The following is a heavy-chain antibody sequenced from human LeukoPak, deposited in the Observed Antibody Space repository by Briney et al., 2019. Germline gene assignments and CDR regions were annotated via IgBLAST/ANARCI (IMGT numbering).Heavy chain of an antibody. Sequence: GGSLRLSCAASGFTFSSYAMSWVRQAPGKGLEWVSAISGSGGSTYYADSVKGRFTISRDNSKNTLYLQMNSLRAEDTAVYYCAKDLVGGAPKGGHAFDYWGQGTLVTVSS. CDR3: AKDLVGGAPKGGHAFDY. J-gene: IGHJ4*02. CDR2: ISGSGGST. V-gene: IGHV3-23*01. D-gene: IGHD3-16*01. CDR1: GFTFSSYA.